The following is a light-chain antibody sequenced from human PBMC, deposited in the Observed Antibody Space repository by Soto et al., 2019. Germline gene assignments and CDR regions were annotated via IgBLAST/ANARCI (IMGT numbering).Light chain of an antibody. CDR2: GAC. J-gene: IGKJ4*01. CDR1: QSVSSSY. Sequence: EIVLTQSPGTLSLSPGERATLSCRASQSVSSSYLAWYQQKPGQAPRLLIYGACSRATGIPDRLSGSGSGTHFTLTISRLEPEDFAVYYCQQYGSSPLTFGGGTKVEIK. CDR3: QQYGSSPLT. V-gene: IGKV3-20*01.